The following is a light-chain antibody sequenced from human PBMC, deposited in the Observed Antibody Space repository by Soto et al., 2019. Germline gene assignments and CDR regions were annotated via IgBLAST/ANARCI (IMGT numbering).Light chain of an antibody. CDR2: DAS. V-gene: IGKV3-11*01. J-gene: IGKJ1*01. CDR3: QQRSNWPPTWT. Sequence: EIVLTQAPATRSLSPGERATLSCRASQSISTYLAWHQQKPGQAPRLRIYDASTRATGIPARFSGSGSATDFTLTISSLEPEDFAVYFCQQRSNWPPTWTFGQGTKVEIK. CDR1: QSISTY.